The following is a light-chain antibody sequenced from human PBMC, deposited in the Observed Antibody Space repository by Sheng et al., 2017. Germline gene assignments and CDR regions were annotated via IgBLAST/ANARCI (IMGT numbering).Light chain of an antibody. CDR2: DAS. J-gene: IGKJ4*01. CDR3: QQRSNWPLLT. V-gene: IGKV3-11*01. Sequence: ENVLTQSPATLSLSPGERATLSCRASQSVSSDLAWYQQKPGQAPRLLIYDASKRATAIPARFSGSGSGTDFTLTISSLEPEDFAVYYCQQRSNWPLLTFGGGTKVEIK. CDR1: QSVSSD.